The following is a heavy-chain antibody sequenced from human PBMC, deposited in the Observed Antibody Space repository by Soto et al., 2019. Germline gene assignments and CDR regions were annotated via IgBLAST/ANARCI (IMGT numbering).Heavy chain of an antibody. V-gene: IGHV3-48*02. CDR1: GFTFSRYS. Sequence: EVQLVESGGGLVQPGGSLRLSCAASGFTFSRYSMNWVRQAPGKGLEWVSYISSSSSTIYYADSVKGRFTISRDNAKNSLYLQMNSLRDEDTAVYYCARERGHYYGSGSVDYWGQGTLVTVSS. D-gene: IGHD3-10*01. J-gene: IGHJ4*02. CDR3: ARERGHYYGSGSVDY. CDR2: ISSSSSTI.